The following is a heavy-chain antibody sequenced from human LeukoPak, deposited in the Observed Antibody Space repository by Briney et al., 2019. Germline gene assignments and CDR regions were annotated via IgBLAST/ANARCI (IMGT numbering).Heavy chain of an antibody. CDR2: IYYSGST. CDR3: ARRHVEYSSSSDPYYFDY. CDR1: GGSISSGSYY. D-gene: IGHD6-6*01. J-gene: IGHJ4*02. V-gene: IGHV4-39*07. Sequence: PSETLSLTCTVSGGSISSGSYYWGWIRQPPGKGLEWIGSIYYSGSTYYNPSLKSRVTISVDTSKNQFSLKLSSVTAADTAVYYCARRHVEYSSSSDPYYFDYWGQGTLVTVSS.